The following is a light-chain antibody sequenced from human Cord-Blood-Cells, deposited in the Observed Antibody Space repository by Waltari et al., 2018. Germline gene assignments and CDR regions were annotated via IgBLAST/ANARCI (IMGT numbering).Light chain of an antibody. V-gene: IGLV1-40*01. CDR2: GNS. CDR1: STTIGAGYD. J-gene: IGLJ3*02. Sequence: QSVLTPPPSVSGAPGQRVTIPCTGSSTTIGAGYDVHWYQQLPATAPKLLIYGNSNRPSGVPDRFSGSKSGTSASLAITGLQAEDEADYYCQSYDSSLSGWVFGGGTKLTVL. CDR3: QSYDSSLSGWV.